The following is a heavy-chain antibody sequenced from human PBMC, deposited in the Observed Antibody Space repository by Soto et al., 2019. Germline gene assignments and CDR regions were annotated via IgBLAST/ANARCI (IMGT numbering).Heavy chain of an antibody. Sequence: SETLSLTCTVSGGSISSYYWSWIRQPAGKGLEWIGRIYTSGSTNYNPSLKSRVTMSVDTSKNQFSLKLSSVAAADTAVYYCARACSSNSCYDVFDYWGQGTLVTVSS. CDR1: GGSISSYY. CDR2: IYTSGST. CDR3: ARACSSNSCYDVFDY. V-gene: IGHV4-4*07. J-gene: IGHJ4*02. D-gene: IGHD2-2*01.